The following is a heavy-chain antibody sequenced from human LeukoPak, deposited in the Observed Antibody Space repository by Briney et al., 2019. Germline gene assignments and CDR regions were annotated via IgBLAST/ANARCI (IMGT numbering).Heavy chain of an antibody. Sequence: KPSETLSLTCTVSGGSISSSNYYWGWIRQPPGKGLEWIGSIYYSGSTYYNPSLKSRVTKSVDTSKNQLSLKLSSVTAADTAVYYCARDSSSSASIHYFGYWGQGTLVIVSS. CDR3: ARDSSSSASIHYFGY. CDR2: IYYSGST. J-gene: IGHJ4*02. V-gene: IGHV4-39*07. CDR1: GGSISSSNYY. D-gene: IGHD6-6*01.